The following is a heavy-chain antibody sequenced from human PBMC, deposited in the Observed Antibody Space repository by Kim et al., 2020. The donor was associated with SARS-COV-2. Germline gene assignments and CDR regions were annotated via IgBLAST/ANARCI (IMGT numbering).Heavy chain of an antibody. V-gene: IGHV3-7*01. Sequence: GGSLRLSCAASGFTFSSYWMTWVRQAPGKGLEWVANIKQDGNQKYYVDSLKGRFTISRDNAKNSLYLQMNSLRAEDTAVHYCARDGDLYSSGKDAFDIWGQGTMVTVSS. D-gene: IGHD6-19*01. J-gene: IGHJ3*02. CDR2: IKQDGNQK. CDR3: ARDGDLYSSGKDAFDI. CDR1: GFTFSSYW.